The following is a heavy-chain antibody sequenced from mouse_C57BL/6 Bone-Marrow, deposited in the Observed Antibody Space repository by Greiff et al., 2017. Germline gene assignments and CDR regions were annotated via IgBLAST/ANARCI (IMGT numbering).Heavy chain of an antibody. Sequence: VHVKQSGPELVKPGASVKIPCKASGYTFTDYNMDWVKQSHGKSLEWIGDINPNNGGTIYNQKFKGKATLTVDKSSSTAYMELRSLTSEDTAVYYCARSAVVAPYYAMDYWGQGTSVTVSS. J-gene: IGHJ4*01. CDR1: GYTFTDYN. V-gene: IGHV1-18*01. CDR2: INPNNGGT. CDR3: ARSAVVAPYYAMDY. D-gene: IGHD1-1*01.